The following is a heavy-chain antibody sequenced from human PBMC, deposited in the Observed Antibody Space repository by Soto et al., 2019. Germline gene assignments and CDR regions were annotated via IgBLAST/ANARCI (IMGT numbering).Heavy chain of an antibody. J-gene: IGHJ4*02. Sequence: GWSLRLSCAASGFTFSSYGMHWVRQAPGKGLEWVAVISYDGSNKYYADSVKGRFTISRDNSKNTLYLQMNSLRAEDTAVYYCAKDPDIFYWGQGNLVTVSS. CDR1: GFTFSSYG. V-gene: IGHV3-30*18. D-gene: IGHD3-3*02. CDR3: AKDPDIFY. CDR2: ISYDGSNK.